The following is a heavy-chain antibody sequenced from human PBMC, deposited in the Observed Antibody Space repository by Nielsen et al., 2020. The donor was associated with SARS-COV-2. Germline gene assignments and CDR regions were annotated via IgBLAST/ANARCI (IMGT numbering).Heavy chain of an antibody. CDR2: ISAYNGNT. D-gene: IGHD1-26*01. CDR1: GYTFTSYG. V-gene: IGHV1-18*04. Sequence: ASVKVSCKASGYTFTSYGISWVRQAPGQGLEWMGWISAYNGNTNYAQKFQGRVTITADESTSTAYMELSSLRSEDTAVYYCARGEGALWYFDLWGRGTLVTVSS. CDR3: ARGEGALWYFDL. J-gene: IGHJ2*01.